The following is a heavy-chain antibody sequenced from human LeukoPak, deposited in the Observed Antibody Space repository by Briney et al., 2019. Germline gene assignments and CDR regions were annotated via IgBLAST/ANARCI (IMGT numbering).Heavy chain of an antibody. J-gene: IGHJ4*02. Sequence: SETLSLTCTVSGGSISSYYWSWIRQPPGKGLEWIGYIYYSGSTNYNPSLKSRITISVDTSKNQFSLKLSSVTAADTAMYYCARGTLYSGWSYYFDYWGQGSQVTVSS. CDR1: GGSISSYY. CDR2: IYYSGST. V-gene: IGHV4-59*01. CDR3: ARGTLYSGWSYYFDY. D-gene: IGHD6-19*01.